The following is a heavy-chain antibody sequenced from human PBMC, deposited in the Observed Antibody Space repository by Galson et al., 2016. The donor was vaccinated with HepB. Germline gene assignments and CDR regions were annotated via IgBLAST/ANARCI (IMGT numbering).Heavy chain of an antibody. CDR1: GFIFSNYA. J-gene: IGHJ4*02. CDR2: ISGGSGDST. D-gene: IGHD6-19*01. Sequence: SLRLSCAASGFIFSNYAMTWVRQAPGKGLEWVSAISGGSGDSTYYADSVKGRFTISRDSSENTLFLQMNSLTADDTAVYYCAKDLQWLVRPEFWGQGTLVTVSS. V-gene: IGHV3-23*01. CDR3: AKDLQWLVRPEF.